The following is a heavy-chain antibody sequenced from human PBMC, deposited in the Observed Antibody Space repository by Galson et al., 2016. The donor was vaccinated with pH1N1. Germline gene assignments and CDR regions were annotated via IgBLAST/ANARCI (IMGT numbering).Heavy chain of an antibody. CDR2: INQDGSKK. D-gene: IGHD2-15*01. V-gene: IGHV3-7*01. CDR1: GFTFSTYW. Sequence: SLRLSCAASGFTFSTYWMHWVRQAPGRGLEWVANINQDGSKKYYVDSVKGRLTIPRDNGKTSLYLQMNSVRAEDTAVYYCVRAVGSGEAYWGQGTLVTVSS. J-gene: IGHJ4*02. CDR3: VRAVGSGEAY.